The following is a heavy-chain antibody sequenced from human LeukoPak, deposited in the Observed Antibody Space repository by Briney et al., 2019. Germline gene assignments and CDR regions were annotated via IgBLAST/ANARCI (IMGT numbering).Heavy chain of an antibody. D-gene: IGHD3-22*01. CDR1: GGSISSGSYY. Sequence: PSQTLSLTCTVSGGSISSGSYYWRWIRQPAGKGLEWIGRIYTSGSTNYNPSLKSRVTISVDTSKNPFSLKLSSVTAADTAVYYCARGLTYYYDSSGYYPYYFDYWGQGTLVTVSS. V-gene: IGHV4-61*02. CDR3: ARGLTYYYDSSGYYPYYFDY. CDR2: IYTSGST. J-gene: IGHJ4*02.